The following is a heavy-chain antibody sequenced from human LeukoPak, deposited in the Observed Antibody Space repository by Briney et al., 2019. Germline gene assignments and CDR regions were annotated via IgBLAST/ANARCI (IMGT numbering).Heavy chain of an antibody. CDR1: GGSISSSSYY. CDR3: TSSIAAAERDYYYYMDV. D-gene: IGHD6-13*01. V-gene: IGHV4-39*07. Sequence: SETLSLTCTVSGGSISSSSYYWGWIRQPPGKGLEWIGSIYYSGSTYYNPSLKSRVTISVDTSKNQFSLKLSSVTAADTAVYYCTSSIAAAERDYYYYMDVWGKGTTVTVSS. CDR2: IYYSGST. J-gene: IGHJ6*03.